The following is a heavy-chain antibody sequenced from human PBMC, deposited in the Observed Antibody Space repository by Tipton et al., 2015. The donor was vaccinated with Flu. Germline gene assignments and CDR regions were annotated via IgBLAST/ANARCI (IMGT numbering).Heavy chain of an antibody. Sequence: GLVKPSETLSLTYTVSGASISSSGYSWGWLRQPPGKGLEWIGSIYYNGDIYYKPSLKSRVTISVDTSKNLFSLNLSSMTAADAAVYYFAKRTTSGPYNWFDAWGQGTLVTVSS. CDR3: AKRTTSGPYNWFDA. D-gene: IGHD1-1*01. CDR2: IYYNGDI. CDR1: GASISSSGYS. J-gene: IGHJ5*02. V-gene: IGHV4-39*07.